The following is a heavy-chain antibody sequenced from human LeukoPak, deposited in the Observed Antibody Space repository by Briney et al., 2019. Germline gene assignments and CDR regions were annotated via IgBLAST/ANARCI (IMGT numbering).Heavy chain of an antibody. CDR1: GFTFSSYT. Sequence: PGGSLRLSCAASGFTFSSYTMGWVRQAPGKGLEWVSYISTSSSTIYYADSVKGRFTISRDNAKNSLYLQMTSLRDEDTAVYYCARDATAGLFDFWGQGTLVTVSS. CDR2: ISTSSSTI. D-gene: IGHD6-13*01. J-gene: IGHJ4*02. CDR3: ARDATAGLFDF. V-gene: IGHV3-48*02.